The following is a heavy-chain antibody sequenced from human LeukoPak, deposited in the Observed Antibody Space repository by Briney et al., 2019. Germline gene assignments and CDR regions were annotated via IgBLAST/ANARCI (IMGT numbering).Heavy chain of an antibody. CDR3: ARGSTSSSYYYYMDV. CDR1: GYTFTGYY. J-gene: IGHJ6*03. CDR2: INPNSGGT. D-gene: IGHD6-6*01. V-gene: IGHV1-2*02. Sequence: ASVKVSCKASGYTFTGYYMHWVRQAPGQGLEWMGWINPNSGGTNYAQKFQGRVTMTRDTSISTAYMELSRLRSDDTAVYYRARGSTSSSYYYYMDVWGKGTTVTVSS.